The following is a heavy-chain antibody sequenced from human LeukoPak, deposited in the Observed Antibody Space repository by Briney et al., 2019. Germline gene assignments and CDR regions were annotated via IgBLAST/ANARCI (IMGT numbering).Heavy chain of an antibody. V-gene: IGHV4-39*07. Sequence: SETLSLTCTVSGGSISSSSYYWGWIRQPPGKGLEWIGYIYHSGSTYYNPSLKSRVTISVDRSKNQFSLKLSSVTAADTAVYYCARGAWDYDSSGYRFDAFDIWGQGTMVTVSS. CDR2: IYHSGST. CDR1: GGSISSSSYY. CDR3: ARGAWDYDSSGYRFDAFDI. D-gene: IGHD3-22*01. J-gene: IGHJ3*02.